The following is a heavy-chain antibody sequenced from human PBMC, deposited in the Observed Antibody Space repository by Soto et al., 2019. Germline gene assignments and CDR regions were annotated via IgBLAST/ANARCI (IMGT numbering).Heavy chain of an antibody. Sequence: PGGSLRLSCAATGFTFNTYGMHWVRQAPGKGLEWVAVIWYDGSNKYYADSVKGRFTISRDNSKNTLYLQMNSLRAEDTAVYYCARAPITIFGVVIIRTFDYWGQGTLVTVSS. J-gene: IGHJ4*02. CDR3: ARAPITIFGVVIIRTFDY. CDR2: IWYDGSNK. CDR1: GFTFNTYG. V-gene: IGHV3-33*08. D-gene: IGHD3-3*01.